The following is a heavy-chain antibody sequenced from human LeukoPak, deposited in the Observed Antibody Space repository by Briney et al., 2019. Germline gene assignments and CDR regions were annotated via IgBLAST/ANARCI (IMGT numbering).Heavy chain of an antibody. V-gene: IGHV4-34*01. Sequence: SETLSLTCAVYGGSFTCYYWRCIRQPPEKRLEWIGEISHRGRTHYTPSLQSRVTMSVDASKHQFALNLNSVNAADTAVYYCAKVPLRFLEPFDYSGERILVTVCS. CDR2: ISHRGRT. D-gene: IGHD3-3*01. CDR1: GGSFTCYY. CDR3: AKVPLRFLEPFDY. J-gene: IGHJ4*02.